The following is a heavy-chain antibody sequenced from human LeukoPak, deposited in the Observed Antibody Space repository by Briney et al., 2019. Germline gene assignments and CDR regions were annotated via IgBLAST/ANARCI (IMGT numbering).Heavy chain of an antibody. CDR1: GASMSNYY. Sequence: KTSETLSLTCNVSGASMSNYYWVWIRQPPAKGLEWIGSIYHSGTTYSGSTYYNPSLKSRVTISIDTSKNQFSLKVGSMTAADTAVYYCARDNGGSYYAVHYYYMDVWGKGTTVTISS. CDR3: ARDNGGSYYAVHYYYMDV. D-gene: IGHD1-26*01. V-gene: IGHV4-39*07. J-gene: IGHJ6*03. CDR2: IYHSGTTYSGST.